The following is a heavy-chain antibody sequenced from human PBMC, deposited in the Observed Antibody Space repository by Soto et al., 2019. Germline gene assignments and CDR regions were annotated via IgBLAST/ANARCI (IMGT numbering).Heavy chain of an antibody. CDR3: ARGRIIFGVYLYYYYYGMDV. V-gene: IGHV1-69*01. Sequence: QVQLVQSGAEVKKPGSSVKVSCKASGGTFSSYAISWVRQAPGQGLEWMGGIIPIFGTANYAQKFQGRVTITADESTSTAYMELSSLRSEDTAVYYCARGRIIFGVYLYYYYYGMDVWGQGTTVTVSS. CDR1: GGTFSSYA. J-gene: IGHJ6*02. D-gene: IGHD3-3*01. CDR2: IIPIFGTA.